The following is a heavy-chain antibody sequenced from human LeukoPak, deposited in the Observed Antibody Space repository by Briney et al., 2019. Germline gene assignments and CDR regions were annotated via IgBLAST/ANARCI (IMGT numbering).Heavy chain of an antibody. CDR1: GGSISSSSYY. D-gene: IGHD3-22*01. CDR2: FYYSGST. J-gene: IGHJ4*02. Sequence: PSETLSLTCTVSGGSISSSSYYWGWIRQPPGKGLEWIGSFYYSGSTYYNPSLKSRVTISVDTSKNQFSLKLNSVTAADTAVFYCAGLWDANGGVYYYDSSGYYPLFDYWGQETLVTVSS. CDR3: AGLWDANGGVYYYDSSGYYPLFDY. V-gene: IGHV4-39*01.